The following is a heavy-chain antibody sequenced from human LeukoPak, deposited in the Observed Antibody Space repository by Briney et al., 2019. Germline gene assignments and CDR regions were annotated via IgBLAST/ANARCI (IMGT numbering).Heavy chain of an antibody. CDR1: GDSISSYY. Sequence: LETLSLTCTVSGDSISSYYWSWIRQPAGRGLEWIGRIYTSGSTNYNPSLTSRVTMSVDTSRNQFSLKLSSVTAADTAVYYCAGHRAAIAAQIMDYWGQGTLVTVSS. CDR2: IYTSGST. J-gene: IGHJ4*02. CDR3: AGHRAAIAAQIMDY. D-gene: IGHD6-6*01. V-gene: IGHV4-4*07.